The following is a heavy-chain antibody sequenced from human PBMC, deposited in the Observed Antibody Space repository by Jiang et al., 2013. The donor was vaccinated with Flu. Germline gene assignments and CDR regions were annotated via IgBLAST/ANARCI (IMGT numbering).Heavy chain of an antibody. D-gene: IGHD5-12*01. CDR1: GASISTDNW. V-gene: IGHV4-4*02. CDR2: IYHTGGT. J-gene: IGHJ4*02. CDR3: ATQGYSHGWFFDF. Sequence: GSGLVKPSGTLSLTCAVSGASISTDNWWNWVRQSPGKGLEWIGEIYHTGGTNYNLSLKSRVTISSDKSKNQFSLKLRSVTAADTAVYYCATQGYSHGWFFDFWGQGTLVTVSS.